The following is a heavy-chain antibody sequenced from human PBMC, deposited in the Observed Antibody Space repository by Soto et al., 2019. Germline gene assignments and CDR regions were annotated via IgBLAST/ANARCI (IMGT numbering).Heavy chain of an antibody. CDR1: VYTFTSYA. J-gene: IGHJ4*02. CDR2: INAGNGNT. Sequence: ASVKVSCKASVYTFTSYAMHWVRQAPGQRLEWMGWINAGNGNTKYSQKFQGRVTITRDTSASTAYMELSSLRSEDTAVYYCALNFWSGYYSGPFDYWGQGTLVTVSS. CDR3: ALNFWSGYYSGPFDY. V-gene: IGHV1-3*01. D-gene: IGHD3-3*01.